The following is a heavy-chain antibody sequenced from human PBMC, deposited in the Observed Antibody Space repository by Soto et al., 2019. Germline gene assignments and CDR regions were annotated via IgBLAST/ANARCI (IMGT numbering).Heavy chain of an antibody. CDR1: GFTFCAYA. D-gene: IGHD2-15*01. CDR2: ISASAITT. J-gene: IGHJ4*02. Sequence: GGALGLSCAGSGFTFCAYALSWVRQAPGEGLEWVSSISASAITTYNTDSVRGRFTISRDNSRNTVYLQMNSLRAEDTAVYFCAKPPGFNNVVPAYFDYWGGGTRVTVSS. CDR3: AKPPGFNNVVPAYFDY. V-gene: IGHV3-23*01.